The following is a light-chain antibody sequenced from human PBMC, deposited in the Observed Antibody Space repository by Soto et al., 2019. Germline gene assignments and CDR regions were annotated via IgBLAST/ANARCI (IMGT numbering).Light chain of an antibody. V-gene: IGKV1-9*01. CDR1: QGISSY. J-gene: IGKJ4*01. CDR3: QQLNSYPLT. CDR2: AAS. Sequence: DLQLTQSPSFLSASVGDRVTITCRASQGISSYLAWYQQKPGKAPKLMIDAASTLQSGVPSRFSGSESGTEFTLTISSLQPDDFATYYCQQLNSYPLTFGGGTKVEIK.